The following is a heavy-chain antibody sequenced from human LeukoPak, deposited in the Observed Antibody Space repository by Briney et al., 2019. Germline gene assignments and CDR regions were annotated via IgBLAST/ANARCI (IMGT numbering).Heavy chain of an antibody. CDR2: IRYHGTTK. CDR1: GFTFSNFG. D-gene: IGHD3-10*02. J-gene: IGHJ4*02. Sequence: SGGSLRLSCAASGFTFSNFGMHWVRQAPGKGLEWVAYIRYHGTTKYYVDSVKGRFTISRDDPKNTLSLQMSSLRAEDTGVYYCAKDQGSMFDYFNFWGQGTLVTVSS. CDR3: AKDQGSMFDYFNF. V-gene: IGHV3-30*02.